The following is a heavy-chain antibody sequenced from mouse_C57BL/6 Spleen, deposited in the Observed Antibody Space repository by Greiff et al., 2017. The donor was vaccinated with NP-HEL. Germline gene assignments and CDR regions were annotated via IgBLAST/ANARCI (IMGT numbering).Heavy chain of an antibody. J-gene: IGHJ2*01. CDR3: AKLTDDY. CDR1: GFTFSDYG. Sequence: VQLKESGGGLVKPGGSLKLSCAASGFTFSDYGMHWVRQAPEKGLEWVAYISSGSSTIYYADTVKGRFTISRDNAKNTLFLQMTSLRSEDTAMYYCAKLTDDYWGQGTTLTVSS. CDR2: ISSGSSTI. V-gene: IGHV5-17*01. D-gene: IGHD4-1*01.